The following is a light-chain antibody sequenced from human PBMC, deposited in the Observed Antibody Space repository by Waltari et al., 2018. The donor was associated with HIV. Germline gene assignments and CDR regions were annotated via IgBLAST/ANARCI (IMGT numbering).Light chain of an antibody. CDR2: DVS. CDR1: SSDVGGYNY. Sequence: QSALTPPASVSGSPGQSIPIPCTGTSSDVGGYNYVSWYQQHPGKAPKLMIYDVSNRPSGVSNRFSGSKSGNTASLTISGLQAEDEADYYCSSYTSSSTKVFGGGTKLTVL. J-gene: IGLJ3*02. V-gene: IGLV2-14*03. CDR3: SSYTSSSTKV.